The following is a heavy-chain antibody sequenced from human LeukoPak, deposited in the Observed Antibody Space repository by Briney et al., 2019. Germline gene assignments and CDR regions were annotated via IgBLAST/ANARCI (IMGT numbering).Heavy chain of an antibody. CDR2: ISSSGHTT. CDR1: GFTFSAFP. Sequence: GGSLRLSCAASGFTFSAFPMSWVRQAPGKGLERVSGISSSGHTTYYADSVKGRFTISRDNSKNTLYLQMDSLGAEETAIYYCVKGSGPSTQVSGTVFGYWGQGTVVTVSS. J-gene: IGHJ4*02. CDR3: VKGSGPSTQVSGTVFGY. D-gene: IGHD6-19*01. V-gene: IGHV3-23*01.